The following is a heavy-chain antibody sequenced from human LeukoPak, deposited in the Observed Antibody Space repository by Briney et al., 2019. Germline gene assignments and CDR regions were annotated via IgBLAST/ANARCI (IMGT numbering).Heavy chain of an antibody. D-gene: IGHD4-23*01. Sequence: GGSLRLSCAASGFTFSSYAMGWVRQAPGKGLEWVSATSGSDSWTYHADSVKGRFTISRDTSKNTPYLQMDSLRAEDTAVYYCAREDAVEGGYLDYWGQGTLVTVSS. CDR2: TSGSDSWT. V-gene: IGHV3-23*01. CDR1: GFTFSSYA. CDR3: AREDAVEGGYLDY. J-gene: IGHJ4*02.